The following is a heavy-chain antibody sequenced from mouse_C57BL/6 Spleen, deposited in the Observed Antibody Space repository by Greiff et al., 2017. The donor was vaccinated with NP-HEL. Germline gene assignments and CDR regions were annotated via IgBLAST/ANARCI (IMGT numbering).Heavy chain of an antibody. V-gene: IGHV14-4*01. CDR2: IDPENGDT. J-gene: IGHJ3*01. D-gene: IGHD2-4*01. Sequence: EVKLQESGAELVRPGASVKLSCTASGFNIKDDYMHWVKQRPEQGLEWIGWIDPENGDTEYASKFQGKATITADTSSNTAYLQLSSLTSEDTAVYYCTTLYDYDLAYWGQGTLVTVSA. CDR1: GFNIKDDY. CDR3: TTLYDYDLAY.